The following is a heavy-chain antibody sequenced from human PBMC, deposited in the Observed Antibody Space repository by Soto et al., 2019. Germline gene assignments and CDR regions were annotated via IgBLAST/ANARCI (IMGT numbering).Heavy chain of an antibody. Sequence: AGGPLRDCSGAAGGKFRDYGMSGIRKELGKGLEWVSFISGSRDNLKYADSVKGRFVISRDDAKNSLYLQMSSLRSEDTAVYYCAISSWGVFGIIIEGSNWLAPWGQGSLVTVSS. CDR2: ISGSRDNL. J-gene: IGHJ5*02. V-gene: IGHV3-11*03. CDR3: AISSWGVFGIIIEGSNWLAP. D-gene: IGHD1-26*01. CDR1: GGKFRDYG.